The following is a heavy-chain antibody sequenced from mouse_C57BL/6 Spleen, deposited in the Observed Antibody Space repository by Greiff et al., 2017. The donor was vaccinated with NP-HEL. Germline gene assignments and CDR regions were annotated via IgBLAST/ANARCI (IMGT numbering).Heavy chain of an antibody. V-gene: IGHV1-15*01. J-gene: IGHJ4*01. CDR2: IDPETGGT. CDR1: GYTFTDYE. CDR3: TRDLTGKKTLYAMDY. D-gene: IGHD4-1*01. Sequence: QVQLKQSGAELVRPGASVTLSCKASGYTFTDYEMHWVKQTPVHGLEWIGAIDPETGGTAYNQKFKGKAILTADKSSSTAYMALRSLTSEDSAVYYCTRDLTGKKTLYAMDYWGQGTSVTVSS.